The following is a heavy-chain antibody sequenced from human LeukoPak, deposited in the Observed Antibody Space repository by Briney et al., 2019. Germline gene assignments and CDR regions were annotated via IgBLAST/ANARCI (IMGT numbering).Heavy chain of an antibody. CDR2: IYYSGST. CDR1: GGSFSGYY. CDR3: ARDGAYGSGRPDAFDI. D-gene: IGHD3-10*01. J-gene: IGHJ3*02. Sequence: SETLSLTCAVYGGSFSGYYWSWIRQPPGKGLEWIGYIYYSGSTNYNPSLKSRVTISVDTSKNQFSLRLSSVTAADTAVYYCARDGAYGSGRPDAFDIWGQGTMVTVSS. V-gene: IGHV4-59*01.